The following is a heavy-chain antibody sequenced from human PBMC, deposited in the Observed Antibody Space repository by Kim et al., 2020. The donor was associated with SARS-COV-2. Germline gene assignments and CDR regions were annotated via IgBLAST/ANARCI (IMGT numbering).Heavy chain of an antibody. CDR1: GGTFSSYA. J-gene: IGHJ4*02. D-gene: IGHD1-26*01. CDR3: ARVESYSGTEAEGYFDY. V-gene: IGHV1-69*13. Sequence: SVKVSCKASGGTFSSYAISWVRQAPGQGLEWMGGIIPIFGTANYAQKFQGRVTITADESTSTAYMELSSLRSEDTAVYYCARVESYSGTEAEGYFDYWGQGTLVTVSS. CDR2: IIPIFGTA.